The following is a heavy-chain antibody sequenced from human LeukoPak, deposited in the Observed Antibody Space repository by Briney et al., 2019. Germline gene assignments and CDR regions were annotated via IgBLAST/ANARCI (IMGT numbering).Heavy chain of an antibody. V-gene: IGHV4-34*01. J-gene: IGHJ5*02. CDR2: INHSGST. Sequence: SETLPLTCAVYGGSFSGYYWSWIRQPPGKGLEWIGEINHSGSTNYNPSLKSRVTISVDTSKNQFSLKLSSVTAADTAVYYCARGGGYGDYSNWFDPWGQGTLVTVSS. CDR3: ARGGGYGDYSNWFDP. D-gene: IGHD4-17*01. CDR1: GGSFSGYY.